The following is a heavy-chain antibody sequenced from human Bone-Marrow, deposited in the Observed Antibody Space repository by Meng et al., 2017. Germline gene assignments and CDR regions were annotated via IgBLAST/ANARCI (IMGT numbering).Heavy chain of an antibody. CDR1: SASASSGYW. CDR3: AASPGWWRIDS. Sequence: QGQRRGAGPGSVKPSGTLALTCGVSSASASSGYWWTWVRQPPGKGLEWIGEFHHSGTTNYNPSLRSRVTISVDTSKNQFSLRLTSVTAADTAVYYCAASPGWWRIDSWGQGTLVTVSS. CDR2: FHHSGTT. J-gene: IGHJ4*02. D-gene: IGHD6-19*01. V-gene: IGHV4-4*02.